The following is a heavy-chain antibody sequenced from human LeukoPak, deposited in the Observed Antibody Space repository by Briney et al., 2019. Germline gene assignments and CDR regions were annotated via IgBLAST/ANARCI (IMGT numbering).Heavy chain of an antibody. J-gene: IGHJ4*02. D-gene: IGHD2-15*01. CDR1: GFSFSNYE. Sequence: QPGGSLRLSCAASGFSFSNYEMNWVRQAPGKGLEWASYISGNGATRYYADSVKGRFTISRDNDKNSLYLQMNSLRAEDTATYYCVREGESGIFYFDYWGQGTLVTVSS. CDR3: VREGESGIFYFDY. V-gene: IGHV3-48*03. CDR2: ISGNGATR.